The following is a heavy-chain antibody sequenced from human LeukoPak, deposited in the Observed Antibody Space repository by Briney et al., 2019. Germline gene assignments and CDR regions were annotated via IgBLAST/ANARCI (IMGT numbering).Heavy chain of an antibody. Sequence: PSETLSLTCTVSGVSINSLSYYWGWIRQPPGKGLEWIGSIYYSGTTYYNPSLKSRVTISLDTSKRQFSLKLSSVTAADTAMYYCARDFEGVQWFDPWGQGTLVTVSS. CDR3: ARDFEGVQWFDP. CDR2: IYYSGTT. D-gene: IGHD1-1*01. CDR1: GVSINSLSYY. J-gene: IGHJ5*02. V-gene: IGHV4-39*07.